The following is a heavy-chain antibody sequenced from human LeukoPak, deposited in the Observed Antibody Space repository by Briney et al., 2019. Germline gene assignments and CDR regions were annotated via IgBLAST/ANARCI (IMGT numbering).Heavy chain of an antibody. J-gene: IGHJ4*02. V-gene: IGHV3-23*01. CDR3: AKAVGYCSSTSCFATFDY. CDR2: ISGSGGST. D-gene: IGHD2-2*03. CDR1: GFTFSSYA. Sequence: GGSLRLSCAASGFTFSSYAMSWVRQAPGKGLEWVSAISGSGGSTYYADSVKGRFTISRDNSKNTLYLQMNSLRAEDTAVYYCAKAVGYCSSTSCFATFDYWGQGPLVTVSS.